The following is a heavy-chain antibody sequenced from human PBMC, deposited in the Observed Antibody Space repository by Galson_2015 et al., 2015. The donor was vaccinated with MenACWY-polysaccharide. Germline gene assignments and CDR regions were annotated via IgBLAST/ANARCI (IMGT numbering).Heavy chain of an antibody. CDR2: ISGRGGST. J-gene: IGHJ3*02. CDR1: GFTCSSYG. D-gene: IGHD4-17*01. V-gene: IGHV3-23*01. Sequence: SLRLSCAASGFTCSSYGMSWVRQAPGKGLEWVSGISGRGGSTYYADSVKGRFTISRDNSKNTLYLQMNSLRADDTAVYYCAKERTTVDIWGQGTMVTVSS. CDR3: AKERTTVDI.